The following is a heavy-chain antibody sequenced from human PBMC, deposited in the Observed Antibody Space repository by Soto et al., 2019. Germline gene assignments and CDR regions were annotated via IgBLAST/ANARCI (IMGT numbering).Heavy chain of an antibody. D-gene: IGHD4-17*01. V-gene: IGHV3-30*04. CDR3: ARGTTVTSYYYYGMDV. CDR1: EFTFSSYA. CDR2: ISYDGNNI. Sequence: QVQLVESGGGVVQPGRSLRLSCAASEFTFSSYAIHWVRQAPGKGLEWVAVISYDGNNIYYADSVKGRFTVSRDNSKNTLYLQMNSLRVDDTAVYYCARGTTVTSYYYYGMDVWGQGTPVTVSS. J-gene: IGHJ6*02.